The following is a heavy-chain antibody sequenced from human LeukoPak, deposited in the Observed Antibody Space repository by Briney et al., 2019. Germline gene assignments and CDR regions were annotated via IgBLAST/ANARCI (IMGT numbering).Heavy chain of an antibody. CDR2: IKQDGTEK. CDR1: GFTFSSYW. D-gene: IGHD4-17*01. CDR3: ARGSGDMDV. Sequence: GGSLRLSCAASGFTFSSYWMSWVRQAPGKGLEWLANIKQDGTEKNYLNSVKGRFTISRDNAKNSLYLQMNSLRAEDTAVYYCARGSGDMDVWGKGTTVTISS. J-gene: IGHJ6*03. V-gene: IGHV3-7*01.